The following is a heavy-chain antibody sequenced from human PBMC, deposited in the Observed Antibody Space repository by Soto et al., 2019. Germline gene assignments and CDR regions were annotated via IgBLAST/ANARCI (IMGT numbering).Heavy chain of an antibody. D-gene: IGHD3-10*01. CDR2: INHSGST. J-gene: IGHJ6*02. CDR1: GGSFSDYY. CDR3: ARGLRASYGVRLSYYYYGMDV. Sequence: PLETLSLTCTIYGGSFSDYYWVCIRHPPFKWLEWIAEINHSGSTNYNPSFKSRVTISVDTSKNQFSLKLISVTAADTAVYYCARGLRASYGVRLSYYYYGMDVWGQGTTVTVSS. V-gene: IGHV4-34*01.